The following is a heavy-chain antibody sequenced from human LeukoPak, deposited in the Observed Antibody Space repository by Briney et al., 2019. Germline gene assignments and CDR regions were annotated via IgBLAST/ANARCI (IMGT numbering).Heavy chain of an antibody. J-gene: IGHJ4*02. D-gene: IGHD2-2*01. Sequence: GASVKVSCKASGYTFTGYYMHWVRQAPGQGLEWMGWINPNSGGTNYAQKFQGRVTMTRDTSISTAYMELSRLRSDDTAVYYCARGDYVVPAATVSQFLEWLPIDYWGQGTLVTVSS. V-gene: IGHV1-2*02. CDR3: ARGDYVVPAATVSQFLEWLPIDY. CDR2: INPNSGGT. CDR1: GYTFTGYY.